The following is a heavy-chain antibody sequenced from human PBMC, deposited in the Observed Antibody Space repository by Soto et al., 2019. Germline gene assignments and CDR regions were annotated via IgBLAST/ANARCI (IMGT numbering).Heavy chain of an antibody. CDR3: SVVVVADTRNSLGY. CDR1: GFTLSSYG. D-gene: IGHD2-15*01. Sequence: PGVSLRLSCAASGFTLSSYGMHWVRQAPGKGLVWVSRINSDGSSTSYADSVKGRFTISRDNAKNTLYLQMNSLRAEDTAVYYCSVVVVADTRNSLGYWGQGTLVTVSS. V-gene: IGHV3-74*01. CDR2: INSDGSST. J-gene: IGHJ4*02.